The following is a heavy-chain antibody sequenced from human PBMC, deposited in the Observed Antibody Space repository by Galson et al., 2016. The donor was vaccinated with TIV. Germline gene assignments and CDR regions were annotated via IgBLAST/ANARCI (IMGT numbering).Heavy chain of an antibody. CDR3: ARDYSPLALNDYYFYYMDV. CDR1: GFTFNIYN. V-gene: IGHV3-21*01. Sequence: SLRLSCAGSGFTFNIYNMNWVRQAPGKGLEWVSSISSSSSSIVYAGSVKGRFTISRDNAKNSLYLEMNSLGDEDTAVYYCARDYSPLALNDYYFYYMDVWGKGTTVTVSS. CDR2: ISSSSSSI. J-gene: IGHJ6*03. D-gene: IGHD4-11*01.